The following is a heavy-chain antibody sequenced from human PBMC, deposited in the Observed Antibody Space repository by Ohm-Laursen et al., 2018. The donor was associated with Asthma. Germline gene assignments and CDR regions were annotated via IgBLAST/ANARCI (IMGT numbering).Heavy chain of an antibody. D-gene: IGHD6-6*01. CDR3: AKSSRPFYFDS. CDR1: GASISSGGLY. Sequence: TLSLTCNVSGASISSGGLYWTWIRQHPGKGLEWIGYIYSSGSTNYNPSLKSRVAMSLDTSKNQFSLRLSSVIAADTAVYYCAKSSRPFYFDSWGQGTLVTVSS. CDR2: IYSSGST. J-gene: IGHJ4*02. V-gene: IGHV4-31*03.